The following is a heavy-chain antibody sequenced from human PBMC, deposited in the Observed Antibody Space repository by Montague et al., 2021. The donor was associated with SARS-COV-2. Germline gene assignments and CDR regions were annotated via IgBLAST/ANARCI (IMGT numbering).Heavy chain of an antibody. D-gene: IGHD5-12*01. CDR3: AREVGRGYSGYEGEY. Sequence: SETLSLTCAVYGGSFSGYYWSWIRQPPGKGLEWIGEINHSGSTNXNPSLKSRVTISVDTSKNQFSLKLSSVTAADTAVYYCAREVGRGYSGYEGEYWGQGTLVTVS. J-gene: IGHJ4*02. V-gene: IGHV4-34*01. CDR2: INHSGST. CDR1: GGSFSGYY.